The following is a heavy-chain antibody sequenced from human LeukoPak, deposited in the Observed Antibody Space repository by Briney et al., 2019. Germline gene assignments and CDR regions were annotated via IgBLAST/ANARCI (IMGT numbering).Heavy chain of an antibody. V-gene: IGHV4-38-2*02. CDR3: ARKGVELDY. D-gene: IGHD1-1*01. CDR2: IYHSGST. CDR1: GYSISSGYY. Sequence: SETLSLTCTVSGYSISSGYYWGWIRQPPGKGLEWIGSIYHSGSTYYNPSLKSRVTISVDTSKNQFSLKLSSVTAADTAVYYCARKGVELDYWGQGILVTVSS. J-gene: IGHJ4*02.